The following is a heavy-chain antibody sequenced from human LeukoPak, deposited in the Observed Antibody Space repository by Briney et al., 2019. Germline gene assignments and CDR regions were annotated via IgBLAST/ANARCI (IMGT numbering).Heavy chain of an antibody. CDR1: GYSISSGYY. D-gene: IGHD2-2*02. CDR2: IYQSGIT. CDR3: ARHSRSSTSCYTISADDAFDI. Sequence: SETLSLTCAVSGYSISSGYYWGWIRQPPGKGLERIGSIYQSGITYYNPSLKSRVTISVDTSKNQFSLKLSSVTAADTAVYYCARHSRSSTSCYTISADDAFDIWGQGTMVTVSS. V-gene: IGHV4-38-2*01. J-gene: IGHJ3*02.